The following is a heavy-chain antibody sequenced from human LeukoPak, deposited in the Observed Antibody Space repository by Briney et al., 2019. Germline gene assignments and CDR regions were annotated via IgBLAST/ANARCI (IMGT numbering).Heavy chain of an antibody. CDR2: ITASGGSP. CDR1: GGSFSGYY. Sequence: ETLSLTCAVYGGSFSGYYWSWIRQAPGKGLKWVSTITASGGSPYFADSVKGRFTISKDISKNTLSLEMNSLRPEDTAVYFCAKLIGWFGESGFDYWGQGTLVTVSS. J-gene: IGHJ4*02. V-gene: IGHV3-23*01. D-gene: IGHD3-10*01. CDR3: AKLIGWFGESGFDY.